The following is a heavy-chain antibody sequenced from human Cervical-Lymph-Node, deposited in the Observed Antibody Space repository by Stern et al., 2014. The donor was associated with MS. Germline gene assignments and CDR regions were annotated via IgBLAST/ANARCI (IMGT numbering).Heavy chain of an antibody. CDR1: GGSISYGTYY. CDR2: IYTSGST. V-gene: IGHV4-61*02. J-gene: IGHJ6*02. Sequence: VQLEESGPGLVKPSQTLSLTCTVSGGSISYGTYYWSWIRQPAGKGLEWIGRIYTSGSTNYNPSLKSRVTISVDTSKNQSSLKLPSVTAADTAVYYCARVGRYYQYGIDVWGQGTTVTVSS. CDR3: ARVGRYYQYGIDV.